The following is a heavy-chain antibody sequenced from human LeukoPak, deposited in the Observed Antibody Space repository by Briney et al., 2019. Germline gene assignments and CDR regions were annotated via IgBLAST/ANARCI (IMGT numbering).Heavy chain of an antibody. D-gene: IGHD4-17*01. CDR1: GGTFSSYA. J-gene: IGHJ4*02. CDR2: IIPILGIA. CDR3: AREPTPDYGDYGRAFDY. Sequence: ASVKVSCKASGGTFSSYAIRWVRQAPGQGLEWMGRIIPILGIANYAQKFQGRVTITADKSTSTAYMELSSLRSEDTAVYYCAREPTPDYGDYGRAFDYWGQGTLVTVSS. V-gene: IGHV1-69*04.